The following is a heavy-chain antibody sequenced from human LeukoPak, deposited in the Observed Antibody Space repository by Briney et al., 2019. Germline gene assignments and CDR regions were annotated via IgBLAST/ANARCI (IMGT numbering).Heavy chain of an antibody. D-gene: IGHD2-15*01. V-gene: IGHV3-7*05. J-gene: IGHJ4*02. CDR1: GFTFSSYA. CDR2: IHQDGGQK. CDR3: ARDQRWFDY. Sequence: GGSLRLSCAASGFTFSSYAMSWVRQAPGKGLEWVANIHQDGGQKNYVDSVKGRFTISRDNAKNSVYLQMNSLRAEDTAVYYCARDQRWFDYWGQGTLVTVTS.